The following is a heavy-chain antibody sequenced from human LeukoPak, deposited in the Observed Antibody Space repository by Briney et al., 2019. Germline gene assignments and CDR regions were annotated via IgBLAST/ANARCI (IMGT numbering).Heavy chain of an antibody. V-gene: IGHV3-30*02. J-gene: IGHJ5*02. CDR3: AGDAWFDP. CDR2: VRYDGNNK. CDR1: GFTFSSYG. Sequence: GGSLRLSCAASGFTFSSYGMHWVRQAPGKGLEWVAFVRYDGNNKYYADSVKGRFTISRDNSKNTLYLQMNSLRAEDTAIYYCAGDAWFDPWGQGTVVTVSS.